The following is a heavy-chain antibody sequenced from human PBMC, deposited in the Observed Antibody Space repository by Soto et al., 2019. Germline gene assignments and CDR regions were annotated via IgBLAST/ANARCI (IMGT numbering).Heavy chain of an antibody. Sequence: QVQLQESGPGLVKPLETLSLTCTVSGGSISSYYWSWIRQPAGKGLEWIGRIYTSGSTNYNPSLKSRVTMSVDTSKNQFSLKLSSVTAADTAVYYCARDNSNYYYYYYGMDVWGQGTTVTVSS. CDR3: ARDNSNYYYYYYGMDV. D-gene: IGHD4-4*01. V-gene: IGHV4-4*07. J-gene: IGHJ6*02. CDR1: GGSISSYY. CDR2: IYTSGST.